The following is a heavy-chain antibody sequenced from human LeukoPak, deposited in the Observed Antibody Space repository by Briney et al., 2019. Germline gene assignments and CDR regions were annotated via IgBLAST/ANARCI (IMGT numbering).Heavy chain of an antibody. CDR2: IKSKTDGGTT. CDR1: GFTFSNAW. V-gene: IGHV3-15*01. D-gene: IGHD6-13*01. CDR3: TTLGSGYSSSWYNWDYYYYMDV. J-gene: IGHJ6*03. Sequence: GGSLRLSCAASGFTFSNAWMSWVRQAPGKGLEWVGRIKSKTDGGTTDYAAPVKGRFTISRDDSKNTLYLQMNSLKTEDTAVYYCTTLGSGYSSSWYNWDYYYYMDVWGKGTTVTISS.